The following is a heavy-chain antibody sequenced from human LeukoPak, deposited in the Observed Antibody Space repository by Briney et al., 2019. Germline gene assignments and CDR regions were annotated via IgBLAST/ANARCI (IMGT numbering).Heavy chain of an antibody. Sequence: GGSLRLSCVASGFTLSGHILNWVRQTPGKGLEWVSYISSSGTIELYADSVKGRFAISRENGKNALYLQMNSLRAEDTAVYYCARDSGRYCTIDSCYTDFDYWGRGTLVSVAS. D-gene: IGHD2-2*02. J-gene: IGHJ4*01. CDR1: GFTLSGHI. V-gene: IGHV3-48*04. CDR3: ARDSGRYCTIDSCYTDFDY. CDR2: ISSSGTIE.